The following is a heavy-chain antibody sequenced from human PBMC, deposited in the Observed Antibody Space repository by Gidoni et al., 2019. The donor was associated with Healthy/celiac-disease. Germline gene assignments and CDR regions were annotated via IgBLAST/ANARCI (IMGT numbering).Heavy chain of an antibody. V-gene: IGHV4-61*02. D-gene: IGHD6-6*01. CDR3: ARDYYSSSLPGY. CDR2: IYTSGIT. J-gene: IGHJ4*02. Sequence: QVQLQESGPGLVKPSQTLSLTCTGSGGSISSGSYYWSWTRQPAGKGLEWIGRIYTSGITNYNPSLKSRVTISVDTSKNQFSLKLSSVTAADTAVYYCARDYYSSSLPGYWGQGTLVTVSS. CDR1: GGSISSGSYY.